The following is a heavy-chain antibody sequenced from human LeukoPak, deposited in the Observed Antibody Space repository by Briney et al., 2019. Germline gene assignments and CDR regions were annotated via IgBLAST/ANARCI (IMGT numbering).Heavy chain of an antibody. CDR2: IYYRGNT. CDR3: ARLPLFDCTATRCYSGWFDP. D-gene: IGHD2-2*01. Sequence: SETLSLTCTVPGGSFSSSSYYWGWIRQPPGKGLEWIGSIYYRGNTYYNPSLKSRVTISIDTSKNQFSLNLSSVTAADTAVYYCARLPLFDCTATRCYSGWFDPWGQGTLVTVSS. V-gene: IGHV4-39*01. J-gene: IGHJ5*02. CDR1: GGSFSSSSYY.